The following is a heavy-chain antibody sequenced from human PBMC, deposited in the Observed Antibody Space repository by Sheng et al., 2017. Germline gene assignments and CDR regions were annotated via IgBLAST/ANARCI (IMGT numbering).Heavy chain of an antibody. Sequence: DVYLVQSGGGYVQPGGSRETLLFSLWIPRHWQLYELGPPGSREGPGVGVRFFTGGVTHYADSVKGRATISRDNSKNMLDLYMDSLTAEDTAVYYCAREAYYDFLTGYEDQRVGYYFDSWGQGTLVIVSS. J-gene: IGHJ4*02. CDR2: FTGGVT. CDR3: AREAYYDFLTGYEDQRVGYYFDS. V-gene: IGHV3-66*01. CDR1: IPRHWQL. D-gene: IGHD3-9*01.